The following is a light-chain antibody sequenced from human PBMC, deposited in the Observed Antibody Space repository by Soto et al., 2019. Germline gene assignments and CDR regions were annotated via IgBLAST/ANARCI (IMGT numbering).Light chain of an antibody. CDR1: QSISSN. V-gene: IGKV3-15*01. CDR3: QHRTNWPGTWT. J-gene: IGKJ1*01. Sequence: EMEMTQSPATLSVSPGERAXLXXXXXQSISSNLAWYQQKPGQAPRLLIYGASTRATDIPARFSGSGSGTEFTLTISSLQSEDFAVYYCQHRTNWPGTWTFGQGTKVDIK. CDR2: GAS.